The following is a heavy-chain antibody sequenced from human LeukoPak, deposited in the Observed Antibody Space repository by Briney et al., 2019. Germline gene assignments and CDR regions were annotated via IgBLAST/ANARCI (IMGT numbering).Heavy chain of an antibody. V-gene: IGHV4-59*01. CDR2: ISYSGIT. CDR3: ARTLQSFYGLGSWGAFDI. D-gene: IGHD3-10*01. J-gene: IGHJ3*02. CDR1: DDSISSYY. Sequence: PSETLSLTCTVSDDSISSYYWSSIRQPPGKRLEWIGYISYSGITNYAPSLKSRLTISVDTSRNQFSLKLTSVTAADTAVYHCARTLQSFYGLGSWGAFDIWGQGTMVSVSS.